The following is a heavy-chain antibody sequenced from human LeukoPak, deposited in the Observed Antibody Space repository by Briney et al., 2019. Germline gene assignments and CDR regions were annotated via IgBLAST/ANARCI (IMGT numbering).Heavy chain of an antibody. CDR1: GFTFGSYW. CDR2: INQAGTEK. CDR3: ARVQGGYYFDY. D-gene: IGHD5-12*01. J-gene: IGHJ4*02. Sequence: GGSLRLSCAASGFTFGSYWMSWVRQAPGKGLEWVANINQAGTEKYYVDSVKGRFTISRDNAKNSLFLQMNSLRAEDTAVYFCARVQGGYYFDYWGQGTLVTVSS. V-gene: IGHV3-7*04.